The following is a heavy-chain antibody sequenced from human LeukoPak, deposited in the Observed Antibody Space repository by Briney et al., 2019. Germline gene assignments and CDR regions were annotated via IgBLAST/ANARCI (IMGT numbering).Heavy chain of an antibody. V-gene: IGHV1-46*03. J-gene: IGHJ6*03. CDR1: GYTFTSYY. CDR3: ARQLEFGYYYYMDV. CDR2: INPSGGST. Sequence: EASVKVSCKASGYTFTSYYVHWVRQAPGQGLEWMGMINPSGGSTSYAQKFQGRVAMARDTSTSTVYMELSSLRSEDTAVYYCARQLEFGYYYYMDVWGKGTTVTVSS. D-gene: IGHD1-1*01.